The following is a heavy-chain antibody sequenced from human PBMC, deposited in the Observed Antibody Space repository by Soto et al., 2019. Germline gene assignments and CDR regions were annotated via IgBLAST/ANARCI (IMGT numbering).Heavy chain of an antibody. CDR2: ISGSGGST. CDR3: AKEGGDSSGYYLPFDY. J-gene: IGHJ4*02. D-gene: IGHD3-22*01. V-gene: IGHV3-23*01. Sequence: GGSLRLSCAASGFTFSSYAMSWVRQAPGKGLEWVSAISGSGGSTYYADSVKGRFTISRDNSKNTLYLQMNSLRAEDTAVYYCAKEGGDSSGYYLPFDYWGQGTLVTVSS. CDR1: GFTFSSYA.